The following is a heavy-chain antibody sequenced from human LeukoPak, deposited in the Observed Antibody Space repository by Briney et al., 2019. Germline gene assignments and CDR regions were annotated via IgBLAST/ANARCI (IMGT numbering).Heavy chain of an antibody. V-gene: IGHV4-34*01. J-gene: IGHJ2*01. D-gene: IGHD2-15*01. CDR2: INHSGST. Sequence: SETLSLTCAVYGGSFSGYYWSWIRQPPGKGLEWIGEINHSGSTNYNPSLKSRVTISVDTSKNQFSLKLSSVTAADTAVYYCAREKEVVVAADYGFDLWGRGTLVTVSS. CDR1: GGSFSGYY. CDR3: AREKEVVVAADYGFDL.